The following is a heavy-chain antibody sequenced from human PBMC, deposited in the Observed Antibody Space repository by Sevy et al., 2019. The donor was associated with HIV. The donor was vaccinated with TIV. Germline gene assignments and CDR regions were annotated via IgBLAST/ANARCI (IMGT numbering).Heavy chain of an antibody. J-gene: IGHJ4*02. D-gene: IGHD2-8*01. V-gene: IGHV3-23*01. CDR2: LSFGCGKI. Sequence: GGSLRLSCAASGFTFNIYSMSWVRQTPGKGLEWVATLSFGCGKINHGDSVKGRFTMSRDDSKNAVYLQMNNLRVEDTAIYYCAREGCTKPHDYWGQGTLVTVSS. CDR1: GFTFNIYS. CDR3: AREGCTKPHDY.